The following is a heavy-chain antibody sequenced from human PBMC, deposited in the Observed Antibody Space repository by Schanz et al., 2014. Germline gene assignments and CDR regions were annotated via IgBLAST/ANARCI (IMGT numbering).Heavy chain of an antibody. D-gene: IGHD3-3*01. CDR1: GYIFINSG. V-gene: IGHV1-18*01. J-gene: IGHJ4*02. CDR3: ARGRRFCGRDDLYDVGS. CDR2: ISVYNHNK. Sequence: QLQLVQSGPEVKKPGATVKVSCKASGYIFINSGISWVRQAPGQGLEWMGWISVYNHNKEYDQKFQGRVTMTTDTSTSTAYMALTDRRSDDTAVYYCARGRRFCGRDDLYDVGSWGQGTLVTVSA.